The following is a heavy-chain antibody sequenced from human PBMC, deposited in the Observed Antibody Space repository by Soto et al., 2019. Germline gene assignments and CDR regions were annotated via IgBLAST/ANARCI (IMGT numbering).Heavy chain of an antibody. V-gene: IGHV4-59*02. D-gene: IGHD6-25*01. CDR2: TYYIGSA. J-gene: IGHJ4*02. Sequence: XATLSLTCVVPGDSVSPSAWNWIRQPPGKGLEWIGLTYYIGSADYNPALNSRATISVDTSKNLLSLNLTSVTSADTTVYFCARATSYPDSGFDSWGQGTLVTVSS. CDR3: ARATSYPDSGFDS. CDR1: GDSVSPSA.